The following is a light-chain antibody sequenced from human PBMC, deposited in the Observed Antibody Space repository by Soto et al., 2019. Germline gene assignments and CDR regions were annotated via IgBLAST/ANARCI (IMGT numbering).Light chain of an antibody. V-gene: IGLV2-14*01. J-gene: IGLJ1*01. Sequence: QSVLTQPASVSGSPGQSTAISCAGTSSDIGTYNHVSGYQQHPGKAPQLIIYEDINRPSGLSSRFSGSKSGNTASLTISGLQAEDEADYFCCSYTTTSALVCGNGPKVTV. CDR3: CSYTTTSALV. CDR1: SSDIGTYNH. CDR2: EDI.